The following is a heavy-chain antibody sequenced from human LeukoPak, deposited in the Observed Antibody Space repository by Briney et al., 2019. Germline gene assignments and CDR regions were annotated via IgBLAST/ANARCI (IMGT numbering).Heavy chain of an antibody. CDR3: ARGYGSSWFFP. Sequence: ASVTVSCKASGYTFTAYYMHWVRQAPGQGLEWMGWINPNSGGTNYLQNFQGRVTLTRDTSISTAYMELSSLRSDDTAMYYCARGYGSSWFFPWGQGTLVTVSS. J-gene: IGHJ5*02. CDR2: INPNSGGT. CDR1: GYTFTAYY. V-gene: IGHV1-2*02. D-gene: IGHD6-13*01.